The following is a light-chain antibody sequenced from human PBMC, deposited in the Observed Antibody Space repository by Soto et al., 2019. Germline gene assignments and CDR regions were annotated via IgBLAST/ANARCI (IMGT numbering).Light chain of an antibody. V-gene: IGLV2-14*01. CDR3: SSYTSSSTLL. J-gene: IGLJ2*01. Sequence: QSALTQPASVSGSPGQSITISCTGTTSDVGGYNYVSWYQHHPGKAPKLMIYEVSHRPSGVSNRFSGSKSGNTASLTISGLQAEDEADYCCSSYTSSSTLLFGGGTKLPS. CDR1: TSDVGGYNY. CDR2: EVS.